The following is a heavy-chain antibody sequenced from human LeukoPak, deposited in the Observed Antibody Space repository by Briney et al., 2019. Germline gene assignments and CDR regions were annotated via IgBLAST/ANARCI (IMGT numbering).Heavy chain of an antibody. Sequence: PGGSLRLSCAASGFTFSSYEMNWVRQAPGKGLEWVSYISISGSTIYYADSVKGRFTISRDNAKNSLYLQMNSLRAEDTAVYYCARDSNGGGKRAGFDLWGQGTLVTVSS. J-gene: IGHJ4*02. V-gene: IGHV3-48*03. CDR1: GFTFSSYE. CDR2: ISISGSTI. CDR3: ARDSNGGGKRAGFDL. D-gene: IGHD4-23*01.